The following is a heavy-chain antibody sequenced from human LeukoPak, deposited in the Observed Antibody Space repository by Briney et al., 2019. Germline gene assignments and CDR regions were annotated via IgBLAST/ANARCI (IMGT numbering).Heavy chain of an antibody. Sequence: GESLKISCKGSGYSFTTYWIGWVRQMPGEGLERMGIIYPGDSDTSYSPSFQGQVTISADKSISTAYLQWSSLKASDTAMYYCARMDGGNSYSYYGMDVWGQGTTLTVSS. J-gene: IGHJ6*02. CDR3: ARMDGGNSYSYYGMDV. D-gene: IGHD4-23*01. CDR1: GYSFTTYW. V-gene: IGHV5-51*01. CDR2: IYPGDSDT.